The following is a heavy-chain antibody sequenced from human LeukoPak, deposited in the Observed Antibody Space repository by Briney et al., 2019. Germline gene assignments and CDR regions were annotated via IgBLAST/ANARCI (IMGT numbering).Heavy chain of an antibody. CDR2: INTNGGST. CDR3: ARTQLQNDAFDI. V-gene: IGHV3-64*01. Sequence: GGSLRLSCAASGFTFSSHVMHLVRQAPGKGLEYVSGINTNGGSTQYANSVKGRFTISRDNSKYTLYLQMGSLRPEDMAVYYCARTQLQNDAFDIWGQGTMVTVSS. J-gene: IGHJ3*02. CDR1: GFTFSSHV. D-gene: IGHD2-2*01.